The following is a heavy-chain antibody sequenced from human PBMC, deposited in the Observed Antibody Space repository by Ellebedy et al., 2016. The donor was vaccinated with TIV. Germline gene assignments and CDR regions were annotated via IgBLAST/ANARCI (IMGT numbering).Heavy chain of an antibody. J-gene: IGHJ6*02. V-gene: IGHV3-30*01. CDR2: ISYDGTTT. CDR1: GFTFRSYA. CDR3: ARSEDCSGGNCYSYYRGMDV. Sequence: GESLKISCAASGFTFRSYAMHWVRQAPGRGLEWVALISYDGTTTHHADSVRGRFTISRDNSKNTLDLQMNSLRAEDMAVYYCARSEDCSGGNCYSYYRGMDVWGQGTTVIVSS. D-gene: IGHD2-15*01.